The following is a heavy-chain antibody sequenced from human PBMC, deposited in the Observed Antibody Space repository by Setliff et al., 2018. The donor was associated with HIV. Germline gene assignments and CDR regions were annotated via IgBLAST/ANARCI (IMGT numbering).Heavy chain of an antibody. D-gene: IGHD6-13*01. J-gene: IGHJ4*02. CDR3: AVYYCARAPNIARNRWPYSSSAELHFDY. V-gene: IGHV3-43D*04. CDR2: ISWDGAST. CDR1: GFTFDNYA. Sequence: GGSLRLSCAASGFTFDNYAMVWVRQAPGKGLEWVSLISWDGASTFYADSVEGRFTVSRDSYRNSLYLQMNSLKLSSVTAADTAVYYCARAPNIARNRWPYSSSAELHFDYWGQGTLVTVSS.